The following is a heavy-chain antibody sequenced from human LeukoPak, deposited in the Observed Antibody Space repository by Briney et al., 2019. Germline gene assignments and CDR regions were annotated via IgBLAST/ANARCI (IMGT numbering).Heavy chain of an antibody. CDR1: GYSFTSYW. CDR3: ARPGFGELEGRYFDY. D-gene: IGHD3-10*01. CDR2: IYPGDSDT. J-gene: IGHJ4*02. Sequence: GESLKISCKGSGYSFTSYWIGWVRQMPGKGLEWMGIIYPGDSDTRYSPSFQGQVTISADKSISTAYLQWSSLKASDTAMYYCARPGFGELEGRYFDYWGQGTLVTVSS. V-gene: IGHV5-51*01.